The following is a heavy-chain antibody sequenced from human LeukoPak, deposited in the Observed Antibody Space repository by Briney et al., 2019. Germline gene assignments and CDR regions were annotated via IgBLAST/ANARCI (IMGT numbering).Heavy chain of an antibody. J-gene: IGHJ4*02. D-gene: IGHD3-3*01. CDR2: IYYSGSP. Sequence: SETQSLTCSVSGGSINSGGYYWSWIRQHPGKGLEWIGYIYYSGSPYYNPSLKSRVTISVDTSKNQFSLKLSSVTAADTAVYYCARERSITIFGVGYFDYWGQGTLVTVSS. V-gene: IGHV4-31*03. CDR3: ARERSITIFGVGYFDY. CDR1: GGSINSGGYY.